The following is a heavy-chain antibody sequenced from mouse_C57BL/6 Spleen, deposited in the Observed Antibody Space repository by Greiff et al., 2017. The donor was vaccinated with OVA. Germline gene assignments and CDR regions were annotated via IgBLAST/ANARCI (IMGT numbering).Heavy chain of an antibody. Sequence: EVQLQQSGPELVKPGASVKISCKASGYTFTDYYMDWVKQSHGKSLEWIGDINPNNGGTNYNEKFKGKATLTVDKSSSTAYMELRSLTSEDTAVYYCARSSYYYGSSYDYWGKGTTLTVSS. CDR3: ARSSYYYGSSYDY. V-gene: IGHV1-18*01. D-gene: IGHD1-1*01. J-gene: IGHJ2*01. CDR1: GYTFTDYY. CDR2: INPNNGGT.